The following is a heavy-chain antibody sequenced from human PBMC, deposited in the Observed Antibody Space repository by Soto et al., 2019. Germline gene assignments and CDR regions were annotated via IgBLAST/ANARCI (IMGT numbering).Heavy chain of an antibody. CDR2: ISAYNGNT. CDR3: AGDRGWATVTTSAD. V-gene: IGHV1-18*01. J-gene: IGHJ4*02. D-gene: IGHD4-17*01. CDR1: GYTFTSYG. Sequence: QVQLVQSGAEVKKPGASVKVSCKASGYTFTSYGISWVRQAPGQGLEWMGWISAYNGNTNYAQKIQGRVTMTTDTAMRRAYMEVRSLRSDDTAVYYCAGDRGWATVTTSADWGQGTLVTVSS.